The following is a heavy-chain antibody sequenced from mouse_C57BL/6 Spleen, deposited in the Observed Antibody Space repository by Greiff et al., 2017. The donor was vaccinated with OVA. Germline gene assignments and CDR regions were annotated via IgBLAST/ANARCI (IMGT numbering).Heavy chain of an antibody. D-gene: IGHD2-5*01. CDR1: GYTFTSYG. CDR2: IYPRSGNT. V-gene: IGHV1-81*01. Sequence: VQLQQSGAELARPGASVKLSCKASGYTFTSYGISWVKQRTGQGLEWIGEIYPRSGNTYYNEKFKGKATLTADKSSGTAYMELRSLTSEDSAVYFCATVHYSNYGGFAYWGQGTLVTVSA. CDR3: ATVHYSNYGGFAY. J-gene: IGHJ3*01.